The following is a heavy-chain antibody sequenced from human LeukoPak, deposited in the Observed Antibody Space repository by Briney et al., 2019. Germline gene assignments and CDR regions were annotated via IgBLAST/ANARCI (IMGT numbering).Heavy chain of an antibody. V-gene: IGHV3-7*01. CDR3: ARGDGYNREPFVY. CDR1: GFTFSTYW. CDR2: INPDGSEK. Sequence: PGGSLRLSCEASGFTFSTYWMSWVRQAPGKGLEWVANINPDGSEKSYVESVKGRFTISRDKAKNSLYLQMNSLRAEDTALYYCARGDGYNREPFVYWGQGTLVTVSS. J-gene: IGHJ4*02. D-gene: IGHD5-24*01.